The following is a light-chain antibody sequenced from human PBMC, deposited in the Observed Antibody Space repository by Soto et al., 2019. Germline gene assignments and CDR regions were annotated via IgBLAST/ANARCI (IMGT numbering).Light chain of an antibody. J-gene: IGLJ2*01. CDR1: SSDVGSYNV. CDR2: EGS. Sequence: QSALTQPASVSGSPGQSITISCSGASSDVGSYNVVSWYQHHPGKVPKLMIYEGSERPSGVSNRFSGSQSGTTASLTISGLQAEDEADYYCCSYAGSPTFVVFGGGIKLTVL. V-gene: IGLV2-23*03. CDR3: CSYAGSPTFVV.